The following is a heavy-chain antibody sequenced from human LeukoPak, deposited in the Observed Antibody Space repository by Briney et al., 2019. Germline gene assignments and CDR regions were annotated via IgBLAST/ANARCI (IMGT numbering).Heavy chain of an antibody. CDR1: GYTFTDYY. CDR3: ARDHGELWFGPLNWFDP. J-gene: IGHJ5*02. Sequence: GASVKVSCKASGYTFTDYYIHWVRQAPGQGLEWMGWINPNSGGTNYAQKFQGRVTMTRDTSISTAYMELSRLRSDDTAVYYCARDHGELWFGPLNWFDPWGQGTLVTVSS. V-gene: IGHV1-2*02. CDR2: INPNSGGT. D-gene: IGHD3-10*01.